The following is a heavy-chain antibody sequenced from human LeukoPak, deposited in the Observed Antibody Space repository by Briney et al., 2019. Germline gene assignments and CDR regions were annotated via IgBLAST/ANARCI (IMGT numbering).Heavy chain of an antibody. CDR3: ASIVGGYYDSSGLDY. J-gene: IGHJ4*02. D-gene: IGHD3-22*01. V-gene: IGHV1-69*04. CDR2: IIPILGIA. CDR1: GYTFTSYD. Sequence: SVKVSCKASGYTFTSYDINWVRQAPGQGLEWMGRIIPILGIANYAQKFQGRVTITADKSTSTAYMELSSLRSEDTAVYYCASIVGGYYDSSGLDYWGQGTLVTVSS.